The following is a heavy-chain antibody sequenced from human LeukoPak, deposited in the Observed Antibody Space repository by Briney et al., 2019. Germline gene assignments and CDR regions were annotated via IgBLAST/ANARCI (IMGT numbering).Heavy chain of an antibody. CDR2: MNPNSDNT. CDR1: GYTFTSYD. V-gene: IGHV1-8*01. D-gene: IGHD4-17*01. Sequence: ASVKVSCKASGYTFTSYDINWVRQATGQGLEWMGWMNPNSDNTGYAQKFQGRVTMTRNTSINTAYMELSSLRSEDTAVYYCARGPRLDYAQLAYYYYGMDVWGQRTTVTVSS. J-gene: IGHJ6*02. CDR3: ARGPRLDYAQLAYYYYGMDV.